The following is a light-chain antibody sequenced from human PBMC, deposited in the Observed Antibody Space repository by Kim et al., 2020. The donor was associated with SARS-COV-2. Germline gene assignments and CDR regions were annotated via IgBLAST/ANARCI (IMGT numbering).Light chain of an antibody. CDR1: QSVSSNY. J-gene: IGKJ3*01. Sequence: EIVLTQSPGTLSLSPGERATLSCRASQSVSSNYLAWYQQKPGQAPRLLFYGASSRATGIPDRFSGSGSGTDFTLTISRLEPEDFAVYYCQHYGTSPSTFGPGTKVDIK. CDR2: GAS. V-gene: IGKV3-20*01. CDR3: QHYGTSPST.